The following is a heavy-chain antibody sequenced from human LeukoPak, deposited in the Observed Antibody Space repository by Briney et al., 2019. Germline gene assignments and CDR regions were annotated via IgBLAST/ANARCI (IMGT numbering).Heavy chain of an antibody. V-gene: IGHV4-59*11. Sequence: PSETLSLTCTVSGGSISSHYWSWIRQPPGKGLEWSGYIYYSGSTNYNPSLKSRVTISVDTSKNQFSLKLSSVTAADTAVYYCARDQSSGSYYHDAFDIWGQGTMVTVSS. D-gene: IGHD1-26*01. CDR2: IYYSGST. CDR1: GGSISSHY. CDR3: ARDQSSGSYYHDAFDI. J-gene: IGHJ3*02.